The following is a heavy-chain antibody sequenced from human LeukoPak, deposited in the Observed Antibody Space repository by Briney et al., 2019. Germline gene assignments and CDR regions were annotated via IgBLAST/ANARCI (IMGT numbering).Heavy chain of an antibody. CDR1: GGSISSYY. CDR2: IYYSGST. V-gene: IGHV4-59*01. CDR3: ARDPNPYYYGSGSYGRYNWFDP. D-gene: IGHD3-10*01. Sequence: PSETLSLTCTVSGGSISSYYWSWIRQPPGKGLEWIGYIYYSGSTNYNPSLKSRVTISVDTSKNQFSLKLSSVTAADTAVYYCARDPNPYYYGSGSYGRYNWFDPWGQGTLVTVSS. J-gene: IGHJ5*02.